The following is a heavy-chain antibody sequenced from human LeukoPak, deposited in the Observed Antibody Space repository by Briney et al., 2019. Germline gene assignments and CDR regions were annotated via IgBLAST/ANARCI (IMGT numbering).Heavy chain of an antibody. CDR3: ARGMVNYEGVWFDP. Sequence: PSETLSLTCTVSGGSISSYYWSWIRQPPGKGLEWIGYIYYSGSTNYNPSLKSRVTISVDTSKNQFSLKLSSVTAADTAVYYCARGMVNYEGVWFDPWGQGTLVTVSS. CDR1: GGSISSYY. D-gene: IGHD1-7*01. J-gene: IGHJ5*02. V-gene: IGHV4-59*08. CDR2: IYYSGST.